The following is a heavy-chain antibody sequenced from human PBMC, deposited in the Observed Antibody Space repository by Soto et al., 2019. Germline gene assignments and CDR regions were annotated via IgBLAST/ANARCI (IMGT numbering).Heavy chain of an antibody. V-gene: IGHV3-48*02. CDR3: ARDLYEGPTMVRGVIITHYYYGMDV. CDR1: GFTFSSYS. Sequence: GGSLRLSCAASGFTFSSYSMNWVRQAPGKGLEWVSYISSSSSTIYYADSVKGRFTISRDNAKNSLYLQMNSLRDEDTAVYYCARDLYEGPTMVRGVIITHYYYGMDVWGQGTTVTVSS. D-gene: IGHD3-10*01. J-gene: IGHJ6*02. CDR2: ISSSSSTI.